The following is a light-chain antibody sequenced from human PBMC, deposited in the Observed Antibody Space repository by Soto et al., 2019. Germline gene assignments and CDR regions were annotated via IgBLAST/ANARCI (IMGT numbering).Light chain of an antibody. J-gene: IGKJ5*01. CDR1: QSVISSY. V-gene: IGKV3D-20*02. CDR3: QQRSNWPLIT. CDR2: GAS. Sequence: EIVLTQSPATLSLSPGERARLSCSASQSVISSYVAWYQQKPGQPPRFLIYGASTRATGIPDRVSGSGSGTDFTLTISSLEPEDFAVYYCQQRSNWPLITFGQGTRLEVK.